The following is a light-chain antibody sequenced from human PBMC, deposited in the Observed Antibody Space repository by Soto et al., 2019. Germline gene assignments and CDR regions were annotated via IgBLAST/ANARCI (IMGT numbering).Light chain of an antibody. CDR2: EVN. V-gene: IGLV2-14*01. CDR3: LSYTSANTRV. Sequence: QSALTQPASVSASPGQSITISCTGTSSDVGGHKFVSWYQHHPGKAPKLMIYEVNNRPSGVSNRFSGSKSGNTASLTISGLQPEDEADYYCLSYTSANTRVFGGGTKVTVL. CDR1: SSDVGGHKF. J-gene: IGLJ3*02.